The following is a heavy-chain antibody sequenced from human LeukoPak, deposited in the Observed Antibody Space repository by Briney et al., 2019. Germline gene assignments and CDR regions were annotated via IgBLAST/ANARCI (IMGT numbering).Heavy chain of an antibody. J-gene: IGHJ5*02. CDR3: ARAGAYCSGDCHAPYNWFDP. CDR1: GGTFSSYA. D-gene: IGHD2-21*02. V-gene: IGHV1-69*04. CDR2: IIPILGIS. Sequence: SVKVSCKASGGTFSSYAISWVRQAPGQGLEWMGRIIPILGISNYAQKFQGRVTITADKSTSTAYMELSSLRSEDTAVYYCARAGAYCSGDCHAPYNWFDPWGQGTVVIVSS.